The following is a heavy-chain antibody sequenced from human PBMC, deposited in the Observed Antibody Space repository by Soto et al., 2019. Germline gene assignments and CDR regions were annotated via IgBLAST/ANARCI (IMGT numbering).Heavy chain of an antibody. CDR3: ASVRGGNYYAMDV. V-gene: IGHV4-4*02. D-gene: IGHD3-10*02. Sequence: SDTLSLTCAISGDSISSSNWWSWVRQPPGKGLEWIGEIYHSGSTNYNPSLKSRVTISVDKSKNQFSLKLSSVTAADTAVYYCASVRGGNYYAMDVWGQGTTIT. CDR2: IYHSGST. CDR1: GDSISSSNW. J-gene: IGHJ6*02.